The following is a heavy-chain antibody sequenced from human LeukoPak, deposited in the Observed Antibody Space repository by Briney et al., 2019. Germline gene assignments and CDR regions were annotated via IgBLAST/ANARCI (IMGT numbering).Heavy chain of an antibody. CDR3: ARNQLPRGIAAAGDDY. J-gene: IGHJ4*02. CDR1: GFTLSSYA. CDR2: ISGSSSTT. D-gene: IGHD6-13*01. V-gene: IGHV3-23*01. Sequence: PGGSLRLSCAASGFTLSSYALSWVRQAPGKGLEWVSAISGSSSTTFYADSVKGRFTISRDNSMDTLFLQMNSLRAEDTAVYYCARNQLPRGIAAAGDDYWGQGTLVTVSS.